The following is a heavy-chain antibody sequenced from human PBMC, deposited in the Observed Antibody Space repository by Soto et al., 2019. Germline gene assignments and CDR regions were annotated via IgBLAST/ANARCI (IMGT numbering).Heavy chain of an antibody. CDR3: ARFVSATAINDH. CDR2: ISSSSSYI. V-gene: IGHV3-21*01. J-gene: IGHJ4*02. Sequence: EVQLVESGGGLVKPGESLRLSCAASGFTFRTYSMNWVRQAPGKGLEWVSLISSSSSYIYYADSLKGRFTISRDNAKNSLYLKMNNLRAEDTAVYYCARFVSATAINDHWGQGTLVTVSS. CDR1: GFTFRTYS. D-gene: IGHD2-21*02.